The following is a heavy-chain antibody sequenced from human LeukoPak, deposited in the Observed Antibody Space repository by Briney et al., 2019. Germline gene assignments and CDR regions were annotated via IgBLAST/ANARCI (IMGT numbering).Heavy chain of an antibody. V-gene: IGHV3-33*08. CDR2: IWYDGSNK. CDR1: GFTFSSYG. CDR3: ARELWFGELLGY. D-gene: IGHD3-10*01. J-gene: IGHJ4*02. Sequence: GGSLRLSCAASGFTFSSYGMHWARQAPGKGLEWVAVIWYDGSNKYYADSVKGRFTISRDNSKNTLYLQMNSLRAEDTAVYYCARELWFGELLGYWGQGTLVTVSS.